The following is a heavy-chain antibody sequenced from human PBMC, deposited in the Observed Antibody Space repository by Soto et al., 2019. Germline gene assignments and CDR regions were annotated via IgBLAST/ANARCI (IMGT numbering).Heavy chain of an antibody. Sequence: TSETLSLTCTVSNGSISTYYWSWIRQPPGKGLEWIGYIYYSGSTNYNPSLKSRVTISIDTSKKQFSLKLSSVTAADTAVYYCATTSITVYGVGNFDYWGQGTLVTVSS. CDR1: NGSISTYY. J-gene: IGHJ4*02. CDR2: IYYSGST. V-gene: IGHV4-59*01. D-gene: IGHD3-3*01. CDR3: ATTSITVYGVGNFDY.